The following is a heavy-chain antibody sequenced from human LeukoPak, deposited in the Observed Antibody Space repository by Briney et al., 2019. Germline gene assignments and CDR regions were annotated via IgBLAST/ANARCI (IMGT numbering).Heavy chain of an antibody. D-gene: IGHD4-11*01. CDR2: ISSSSSNI. Sequence: PGGSLRLSCAASGFTFSSYRMNWVRKAPGKGVEWVSYISSSSSNIYYADSVKGRFTISRDNAKNSLYLQMNSLRAEDTAVYYCARDTGRASWFDPWGQGTLVTVSS. CDR1: GFTFSSYR. V-gene: IGHV3-48*01. CDR3: ARDTGRASWFDP. J-gene: IGHJ5*02.